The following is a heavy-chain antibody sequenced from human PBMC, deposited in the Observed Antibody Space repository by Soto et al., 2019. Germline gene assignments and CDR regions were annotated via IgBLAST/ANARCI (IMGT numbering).Heavy chain of an antibody. CDR2: IYPGDSDT. D-gene: IGHD6-6*01. CDR3: ARLQICRQLVCWFDP. V-gene: IGHV5-51*01. CDR1: GYSFTSYW. Sequence: GESLKISCKGSGYSFTSYWIGWVRQMPGKGLEWMGIIYPGDSDTRYSPSFQGQVTISADKSISTAYLQWSSLKASDTAMYYCARLQICRQLVCWFDPWGQGTLVTVSS. J-gene: IGHJ5*02.